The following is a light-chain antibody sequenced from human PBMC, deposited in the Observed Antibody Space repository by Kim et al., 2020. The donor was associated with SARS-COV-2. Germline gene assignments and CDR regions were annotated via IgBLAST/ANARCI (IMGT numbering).Light chain of an antibody. CDR2: GAS. V-gene: IGKV3-15*01. J-gene: IGKJ1*01. CDR1: QSVSST. CDR3: QQYNNWPPWT. Sequence: SPGALGTRSWRDPQSVSSTLAWHKKKPGQALRILIYGASTRATGIPARFSGSGSGTEFTLNISSLQSEDFAIYYCQQYNNWPPWTFGQGTKVDIK.